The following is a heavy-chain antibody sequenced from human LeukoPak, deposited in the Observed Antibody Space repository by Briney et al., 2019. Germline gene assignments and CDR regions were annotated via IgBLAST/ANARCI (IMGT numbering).Heavy chain of an antibody. CDR1: GVSITRSNYY. CDR2: IYYSGSTYNYYSGNT. Sequence: KPSETPSLTCTVSGVSITRSNYYWGWIRQPPGKGLGWIGGIYYSGSTYNYYSGNTYNSPSLKSRVAISLDTSKNQFSLKLSSVTAADTAVFYCARGPPLNMLGCSYFDCWGQGFLVTVSS. CDR3: ARGPPLNMLGCSYFDC. J-gene: IGHJ4*02. V-gene: IGHV4-39*01. D-gene: IGHD3-10*02.